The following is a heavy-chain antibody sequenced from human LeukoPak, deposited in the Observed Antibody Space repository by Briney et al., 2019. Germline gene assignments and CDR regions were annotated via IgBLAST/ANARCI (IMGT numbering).Heavy chain of an antibody. Sequence: PGGSLRLSCAASGFTFSSYEMNWVRQAPGKGLEWVSYISSSGSTIYYADSVKGRFTISRGNAKNSLYLQMNSLRAEDTAVYYCARLQWLLTSPFDYWGQGTLVTVSS. CDR2: ISSSGSTI. CDR3: ARLQWLLTSPFDY. V-gene: IGHV3-48*03. CDR1: GFTFSSYE. J-gene: IGHJ4*02. D-gene: IGHD6-19*01.